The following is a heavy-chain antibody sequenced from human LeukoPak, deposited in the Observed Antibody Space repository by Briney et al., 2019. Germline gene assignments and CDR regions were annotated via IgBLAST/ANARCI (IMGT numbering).Heavy chain of an antibody. J-gene: IGHJ6*04. CDR2: ISAYNGNT. CDR1: GYTFTSYG. CDR3: AVLLGYCSSTSCLPWGMDV. V-gene: IGHV1-18*04. D-gene: IGHD2-2*01. Sequence: GPVKVSCKASGYTFTSYGISWVRQAPGQGLEWMGWISAYNGNTNYAQKLQGRVTMTTDTSTSTAHMELRSLRSDDTAVYYCAVLLGYCSSTSCLPWGMDVWGKGTTVTVSS.